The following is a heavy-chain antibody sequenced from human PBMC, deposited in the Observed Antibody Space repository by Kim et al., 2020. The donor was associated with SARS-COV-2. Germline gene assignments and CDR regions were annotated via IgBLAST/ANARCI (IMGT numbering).Heavy chain of an antibody. CDR1: GFTFSDYY. V-gene: IGHV3-11*01. CDR3: ASGSGSGSYSDWQLYYYDGMDV. Sequence: GGSLRLSCAASGFTFSDYYMSWIRQAPGKGLEWVSYISSSGSTIYYADSVKGRFTISRDNAKNSLYLQMNSLRAEDTAGYYCASGSGSGSYSDWQLYYYDGMDVWGQGTTVTVSS. CDR2: ISSSGSTI. J-gene: IGHJ6*02. D-gene: IGHD3-10*01.